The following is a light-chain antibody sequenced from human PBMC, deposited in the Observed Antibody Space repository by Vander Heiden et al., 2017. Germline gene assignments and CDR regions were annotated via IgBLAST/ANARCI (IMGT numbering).Light chain of an antibody. CDR1: ALPKQY. J-gene: IGLJ2*01. V-gene: IGLV3-25*03. Sequence: SYELTQPPSVSLSPGQTARITCSGDALPKQYASWYQKKPGQAPVLVMYKDSERSSGIPDRFSGSSSGTTVTSTISGVQAEDEADYYCQSADSSGADVVFGGGTKLTVL. CDR3: QSADSSGADVV. CDR2: KDS.